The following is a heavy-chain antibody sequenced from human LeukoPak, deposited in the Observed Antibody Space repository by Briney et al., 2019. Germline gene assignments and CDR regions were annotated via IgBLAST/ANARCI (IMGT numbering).Heavy chain of an antibody. CDR3: AKDFGRNLGGPGY. CDR2: ISGSGDNI. J-gene: IGHJ4*02. D-gene: IGHD1-14*01. CDR1: GFNFNRYA. Sequence: PGGSLRVSCAASGFNFNRYAMNWVRQAPGKGLEWVSAISGSGDNIYYADSVKGRFAISRDDSKSTLYLQMNSLRGEDTAVYYCAKDFGRNLGGPGYWGRGTLVIVSS. V-gene: IGHV3-23*01.